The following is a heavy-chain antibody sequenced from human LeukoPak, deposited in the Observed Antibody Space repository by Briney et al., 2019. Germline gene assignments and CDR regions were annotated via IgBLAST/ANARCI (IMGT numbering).Heavy chain of an antibody. Sequence: GGFLRLSCAASGFTFTNAWMNWVRQAPGKGLEWLGRIKSKADGETIDYAAPVKGRFTFSRDDSKNMLYLQMNSLKSEDTAVYYCSTLTSRGLSDSWGQGTLVTVSS. CDR3: STLTSRGLSDS. J-gene: IGHJ4*02. D-gene: IGHD1-20*01. V-gene: IGHV3-15*07. CDR1: GFTFTNAW. CDR2: IKSKADGETI.